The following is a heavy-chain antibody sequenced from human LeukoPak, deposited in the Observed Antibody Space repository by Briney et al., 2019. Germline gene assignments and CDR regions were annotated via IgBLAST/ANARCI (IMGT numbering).Heavy chain of an antibody. J-gene: IGHJ6*02. D-gene: IGHD2-2*01. V-gene: IGHV3-21*01. CDR2: ISSSSSYI. Sequence: GGSLRLSCVVSGISLSNYAMTWVRQAPGKGLEWVSSISSSSSYIYYADSVKGRFTISRDNVKNSLYLQMNSLRAEDTAVYYCARDHQYCSSTSCPRRYGMDVWGQGTTVTVSS. CDR3: ARDHQYCSSTSCPRRYGMDV. CDR1: GISLSNYA.